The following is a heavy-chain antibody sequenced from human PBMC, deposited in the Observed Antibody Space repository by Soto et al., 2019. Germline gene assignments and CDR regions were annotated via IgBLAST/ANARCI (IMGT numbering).Heavy chain of an antibody. J-gene: IGHJ4*02. CDR3: AREIDTAMANWVLDY. D-gene: IGHD5-18*01. CDR1: GYTFTSYA. Sequence: QVPLVQSGAEVKKPGASVKVSCKASGYTFTSYAMHWVRQAPGQRLEWMGWINAGNGNTKYSQKFQGRVTITRDTSASTAYMELSSLRSEDTAVYYCAREIDTAMANWVLDYWGQGTLVTVSS. CDR2: INAGNGNT. V-gene: IGHV1-3*01.